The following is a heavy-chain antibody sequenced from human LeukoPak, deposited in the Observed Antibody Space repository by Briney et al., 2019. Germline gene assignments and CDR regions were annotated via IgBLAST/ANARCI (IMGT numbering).Heavy chain of an antibody. J-gene: IGHJ5*02. V-gene: IGHV3-11*01. CDR1: GFTFSDYY. CDR3: ARGAGPLFDP. Sequence: GGSLRLSCAASGFTFSDYYMSWIRQAPGKGLEWFSYISTSGTITHYADSVKGRFTISRDNAKNSLYLQMNSLRAEDTAVYYCARGAGPLFDPWGQGTLVTVSP. CDR2: ISTSGTIT.